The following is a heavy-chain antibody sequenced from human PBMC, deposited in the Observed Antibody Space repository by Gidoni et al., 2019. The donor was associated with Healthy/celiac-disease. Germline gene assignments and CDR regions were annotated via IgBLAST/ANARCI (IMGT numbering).Heavy chain of an antibody. Sequence: EVQLVESGGGLVKPGGSLRLSCAASGFPFVSSALNWGRQAPGKGLEWVSSISSSSSYIYYADSVKGRFTISRDNAKNSLYLQMNSLRAEDTAVYYCARDGDYDFWSGYYYYYYYMDVWGKGTTVTVSS. D-gene: IGHD3-3*01. CDR3: ARDGDYDFWSGYYYYYYYMDV. CDR1: GFPFVSSA. CDR2: ISSSSSYI. V-gene: IGHV3-21*01. J-gene: IGHJ6*03.